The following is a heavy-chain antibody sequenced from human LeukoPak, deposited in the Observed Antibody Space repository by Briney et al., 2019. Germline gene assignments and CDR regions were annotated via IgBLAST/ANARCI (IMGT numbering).Heavy chain of an antibody. D-gene: IGHD3-22*01. CDR2: IKSKTNGGTT. J-gene: IGHJ4*02. CDR3: IATYYYDSRGSIAQANFDY. CDR1: GFSFGDAW. Sequence: PGGSLRLSCAASGFSFGDAWMSWVRQAPGQGLEWVGRIKSKTNGGTTDYAEPVEGRFTISRDDSENTLYLQMNSLRTEDTALYYCIATYYYDSRGSIAQANFDYWGQGTLVTVSS. V-gene: IGHV3-15*01.